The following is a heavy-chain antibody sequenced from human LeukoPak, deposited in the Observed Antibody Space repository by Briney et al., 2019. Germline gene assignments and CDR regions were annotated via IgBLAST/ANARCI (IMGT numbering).Heavy chain of an antibody. V-gene: IGHV3-30*18. CDR3: AKDRYTYGTEYFDY. CDR1: GFAFSSYG. J-gene: IGHJ4*02. D-gene: IGHD5-18*01. CDR2: ISYDGSNK. Sequence: PGRSLRLSCAASGFAFSSYGMHWVRQAPGKGLEWVGLISYDGSNKYYADSVKGRFTISRDNSKNTLYLQMNSLRAEDTAVYYCAKDRYTYGTEYFDYWGQGTLVTVSS.